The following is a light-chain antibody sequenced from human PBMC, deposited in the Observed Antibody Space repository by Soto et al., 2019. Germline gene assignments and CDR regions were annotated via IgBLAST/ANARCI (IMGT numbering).Light chain of an antibody. J-gene: IGLJ2*01. CDR2: EVS. V-gene: IGLV2-18*03. CDR3: SSYTSSSTLV. CDR1: SSDVGSYNR. Sequence: QSALTQPPSVSGSPGQSVTISCTGTSSDVGSYNRVSWYQQPPGTAPKLMIYEVSNRPSGVPDRFSGSKSGNTASLTTSGLQAEDEADYYCSSYTSSSTLVFGGGTQLTVL.